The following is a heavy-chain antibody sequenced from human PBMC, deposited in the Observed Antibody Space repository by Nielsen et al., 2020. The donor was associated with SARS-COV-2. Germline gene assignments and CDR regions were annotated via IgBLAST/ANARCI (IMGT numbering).Heavy chain of an antibody. CDR3: ARIIDDVVPGSGSEHFDY. CDR2: IIPILGST. D-gene: IGHD3-10*01. V-gene: IGHV1-69*01. Sequence: WVRQAPGQGLEWMGGIIPILGSTYYALQFQGRLTISADESTTTAYMELSSLTSGDTAVYYCARIIDDVVPGSGSEHFDYWGQGTLVTVSS. J-gene: IGHJ4*02.